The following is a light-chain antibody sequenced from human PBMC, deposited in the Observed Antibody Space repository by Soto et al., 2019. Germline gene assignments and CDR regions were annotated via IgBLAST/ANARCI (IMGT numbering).Light chain of an antibody. Sequence: EIVMTQSPATLSVSAGERVTLSCRASHSVSSNLACYQQKPGQAPRLLIYGASTRATGIPARFSGSGSGTDFTLTISSLQSEDFAVYYCQQYNNWPPLTFGGGTKVEIK. CDR3: QQYNNWPPLT. V-gene: IGKV3D-15*01. CDR1: HSVSSN. J-gene: IGKJ4*01. CDR2: GAS.